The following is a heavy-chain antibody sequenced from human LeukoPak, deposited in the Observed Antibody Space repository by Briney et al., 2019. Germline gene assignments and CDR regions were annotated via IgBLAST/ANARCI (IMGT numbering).Heavy chain of an antibody. CDR2: IYFRGNT. V-gene: IGHV4-61*01. CDR3: ARVDWWFDIMTSWPAITNNGMDV. J-gene: IGHJ6*02. Sequence: SETLSLTCTVSGGSVRSGNYFWSWIRQSPGKGLEWIGYIYFRGNTKYSPALESRVTISEDPSKNQFSLRLTSLTAADTSVYYCARVDWWFDIMTSWPAITNNGMDVWGQGTTVIVSS. D-gene: IGHD3-9*01. CDR1: GGSVRSGNYF.